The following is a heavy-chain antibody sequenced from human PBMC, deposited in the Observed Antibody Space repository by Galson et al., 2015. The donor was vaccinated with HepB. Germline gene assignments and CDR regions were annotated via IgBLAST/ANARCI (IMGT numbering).Heavy chain of an antibody. CDR3: TYGSGSYYNFDY. Sequence: SETLSLTCTVSGGSISGYYWSWIRQPPGKGLEWIGNIYYSGSTNYNPSLRSRVSISLDTSKKQFSLKLSSVTAADTAVYFCTYGSGSYYNFDYWGQGTLVTVSS. CDR2: IYYSGST. D-gene: IGHD3-10*01. CDR1: GGSISGYY. V-gene: IGHV4-59*01. J-gene: IGHJ4*02.